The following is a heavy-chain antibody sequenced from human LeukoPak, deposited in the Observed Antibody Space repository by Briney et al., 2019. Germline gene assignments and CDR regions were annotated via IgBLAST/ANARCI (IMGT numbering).Heavy chain of an antibody. D-gene: IGHD2-15*01. Sequence: GGSLRLSCAASGFTLRSYWMTWVRQAPGKGLEWVANIKHDETVKNYVDSVKGRFTISRDNAKNSLYLQMNSLRAEDTAVYYCARDEGVVAAITTLKYWGQGTLVTVSS. CDR1: GFTLRSYW. CDR2: IKHDETVK. CDR3: ARDEGVVAAITTLKY. V-gene: IGHV3-7*01. J-gene: IGHJ4*02.